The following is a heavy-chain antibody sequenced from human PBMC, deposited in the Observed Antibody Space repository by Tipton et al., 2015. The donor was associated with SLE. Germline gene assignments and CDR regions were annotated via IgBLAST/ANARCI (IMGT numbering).Heavy chain of an antibody. Sequence: TLSLTCTVSGGSISSSSYYWDWLCQPPGKGLDWIGSMYYSGITYYYLSLKSRLTISVDTSKNQFSRKLSSVTPADTAIYYCASVDDTVTTHFEHWGQGTLVTVSS. D-gene: IGHD4-17*01. CDR1: GGSISSSSYY. J-gene: IGHJ4*02. CDR3: ASVDDTVTTHFEH. V-gene: IGHV4-39*07. CDR2: MYYSGIT.